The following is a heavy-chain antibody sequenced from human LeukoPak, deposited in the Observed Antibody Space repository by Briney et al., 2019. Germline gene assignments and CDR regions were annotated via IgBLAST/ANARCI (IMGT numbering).Heavy chain of an antibody. CDR3: VRDLLGSGSTTAYLYH. V-gene: IGHV3-21*01. D-gene: IGHD3-10*01. Sequence: GGSLRLSCAASGFTFSDYSMNWVRQALGKGLEWVSSISRRSRHVYYAGSVKGRFTISRDDARNSLYLQMNSLRAEDMAVYFCVRDLLGSGSTTAYLYHWGQGTLVTVS. CDR1: GFTFSDYS. CDR2: ISRRSRHV. J-gene: IGHJ1*01.